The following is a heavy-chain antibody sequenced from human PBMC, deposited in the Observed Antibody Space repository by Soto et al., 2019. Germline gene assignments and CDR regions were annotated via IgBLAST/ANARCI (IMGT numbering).Heavy chain of an antibody. Sequence: GGSLRLSCAASGFTFSSYSMNWVRQAPGKGLEWVSSISSSSSYIYYADSVKGRFTISRDNAKNSLYLQMNSLGAEDTAVYYCARDSGSYWAAGSSFDYWGQGTLVTVSS. CDR3: ARDSGSYWAAGSSFDY. V-gene: IGHV3-21*01. CDR2: ISSSSSYI. CDR1: GFTFSSYS. D-gene: IGHD1-26*01. J-gene: IGHJ4*02.